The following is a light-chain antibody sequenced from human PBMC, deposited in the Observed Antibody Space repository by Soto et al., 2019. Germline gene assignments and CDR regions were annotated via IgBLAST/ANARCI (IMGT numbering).Light chain of an antibody. CDR2: EVS. V-gene: IGLV2-23*02. J-gene: IGLJ7*02. Sequence: QSVLTQPASVSGSPGQSITISCTGTSSDVGSHNLVSWYQQNPGQAPKLMIYEVSKRPLGVSARFSASKSGNTASLTISGLQAEDEADYYCCSYGGSRAVFGGGTQLTA. CDR1: SSDVGSHNL. CDR3: CSYGGSRAV.